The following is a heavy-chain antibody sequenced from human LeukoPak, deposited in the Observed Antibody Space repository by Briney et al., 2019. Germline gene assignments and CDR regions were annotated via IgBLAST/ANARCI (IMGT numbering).Heavy chain of an antibody. J-gene: IGHJ4*02. D-gene: IGHD1-26*01. CDR3: AREGQRRIVGAPTLFDY. Sequence: SQTLSLTCAISGYSVSSNSAAWNWIRQSPARGLEWLGRTYYRSKWYNDYAVSAKSRITINPDTSKNQFSLQLNSVTPEDTAVYYCAREGQRRIVGAPTLFDYWGQGTLVTVSS. CDR1: GYSVSSNSAA. CDR2: TYYRSKWYN. V-gene: IGHV6-1*01.